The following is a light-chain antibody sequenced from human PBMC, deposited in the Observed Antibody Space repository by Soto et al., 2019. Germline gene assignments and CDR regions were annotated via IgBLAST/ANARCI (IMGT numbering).Light chain of an antibody. CDR2: GAS. CDR3: QQRNYWQVT. Sequence: DIQMTQSPSSLSASVGDRVTITCRASQSISSSLNWYQQQPGKAPKLLIYGASSLQSGVPSRFSGSGSGTDFTLSISSLQPEDFAVYYCQQRNYWQVTFGHGTRLEI. CDR1: QSISSS. J-gene: IGKJ5*01. V-gene: IGKV1-39*01.